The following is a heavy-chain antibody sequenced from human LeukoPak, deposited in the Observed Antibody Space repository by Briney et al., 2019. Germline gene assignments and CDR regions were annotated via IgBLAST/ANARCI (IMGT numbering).Heavy chain of an antibody. CDR2: ISYSGST. CDR3: AKRKEEPGRFDP. CDR1: GASISSYY. Sequence: SETLSLTCTVSGASISSYYWSWIRQPPGKGLECIGYISYSGSTNFNPSLKSRVTISVDSSKNQFSLKLSSVTAADTAVYYCAKRKEEPGRFDPWGQGTLVTVSS. J-gene: IGHJ5*02. V-gene: IGHV4-59*01. D-gene: IGHD1-14*01.